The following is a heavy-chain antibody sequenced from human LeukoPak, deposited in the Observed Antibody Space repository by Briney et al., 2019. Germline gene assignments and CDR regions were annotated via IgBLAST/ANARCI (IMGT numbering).Heavy chain of an antibody. J-gene: IGHJ5*02. V-gene: IGHV4-34*01. Sequence: SETLSPTCAVYGGSFSGYYWSWSRQPPGKGLEWIGEINHSGSTNYNPSLKSRVTISVDTSKNQFSLKLSSVTAADTAVYYCARGNIWFDPWGQGTLVTVSS. D-gene: IGHD2/OR15-2a*01. CDR2: INHSGST. CDR3: ARGNIWFDP. CDR1: GGSFSGYY.